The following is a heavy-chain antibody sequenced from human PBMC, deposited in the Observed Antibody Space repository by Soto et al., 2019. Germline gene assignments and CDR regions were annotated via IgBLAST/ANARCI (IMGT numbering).Heavy chain of an antibody. Sequence: EVQLVESGGGLVQPGRSLRLSCAASGFTFDDYAMHWVRQAPGKGLEWVSGISWNSGSIGYADSVKGRFTISRDNAKNSLYLQMNILRAEDTALYYCAKATEDYGDSSGLGYWGQATLVTVSS. J-gene: IGHJ4*02. CDR1: GFTFDDYA. CDR3: AKATEDYGDSSGLGY. D-gene: IGHD4-17*01. CDR2: ISWNSGSI. V-gene: IGHV3-9*01.